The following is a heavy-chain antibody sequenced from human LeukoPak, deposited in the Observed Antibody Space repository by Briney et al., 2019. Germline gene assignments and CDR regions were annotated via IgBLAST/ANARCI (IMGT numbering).Heavy chain of an antibody. J-gene: IGHJ6*03. CDR2: IIPIFGTA. V-gene: IGHV1-69*13. CDR3: AKQLTVTSGYYYMDV. D-gene: IGHD2-2*01. CDR1: GGTFSSYA. Sequence: AASVTVSFTASGGTFSSYASSWVRQATGQRLEWMGGIIPIFGTANYAQKFQGRVTITADESTSTAYMELSSLRAEDTAVYYCAKQLTVTSGYYYMDVWGKGTTVTISS.